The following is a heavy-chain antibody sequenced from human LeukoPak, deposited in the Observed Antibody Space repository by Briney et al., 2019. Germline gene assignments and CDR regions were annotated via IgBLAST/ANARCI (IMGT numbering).Heavy chain of an antibody. Sequence: SSETLSLTCTLSGGSIKNYYWNWIRQPLGKGLEWIGYVYYTGTTSYNPSLKSRVTISVETSKNQFSLTLNSVTAADTAVYHCARQSDPYYHYGLDFWGQGTTVIVSS. CDR1: GGSIKNYY. J-gene: IGHJ6*02. V-gene: IGHV4-59*01. CDR3: ARQSDPYYHYGLDF. CDR2: VYYTGTT.